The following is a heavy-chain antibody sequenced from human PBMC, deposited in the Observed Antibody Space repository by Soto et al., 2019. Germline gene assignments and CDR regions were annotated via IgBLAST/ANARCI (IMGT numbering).Heavy chain of an antibody. V-gene: IGHV1-69*06. Sequence: QVRLEQSGAEVKKPGSSVRVSCQASGGALTSYPIHWVRQAPGQGLEWMGVIDPIVDTSNLAENFKTRLTLTADTSTKTVYMDHTSLRSDDTAIYFCATYPRPYKWTDIWGRGTQLTVSS. CDR3: ATYPRPYKWTDI. J-gene: IGHJ4*02. D-gene: IGHD1-20*01. CDR2: IDPIVDTS. CDR1: GGALTSYP.